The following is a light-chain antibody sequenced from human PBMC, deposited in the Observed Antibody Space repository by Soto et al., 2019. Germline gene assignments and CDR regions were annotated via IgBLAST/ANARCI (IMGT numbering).Light chain of an antibody. J-gene: IGKJ1*01. V-gene: IGKV3-15*01. CDR1: QSVGSN. Sequence: EIVMTQSPATLSVSPGERATLSCRASQSVGSNLAWYQQRPGQAPRLLIYGASTRATGVPARFSGSGSGTEFTLTISSLQSEDFGIYFCQQHHTWPPDRTFGQGTKVEIK. CDR3: QQHHTWPPDRT. CDR2: GAS.